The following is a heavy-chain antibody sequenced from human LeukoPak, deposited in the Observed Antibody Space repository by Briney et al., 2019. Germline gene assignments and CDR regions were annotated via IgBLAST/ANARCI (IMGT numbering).Heavy chain of an antibody. Sequence: GGSLRLSCVVSGIPFSDYYMNWVRQAPGKGLVWVSRVNPQGSGTSYTDSVKGRFTISRDNAKDALHLRMDNLRVEDTAVYYCARARWSSTGWFLGYWGQGTLVTVSS. CDR1: GIPFSDYY. CDR3: ARARWSSTGWFLGY. D-gene: IGHD6-19*01. CDR2: VNPQGSGT. V-gene: IGHV3-74*01. J-gene: IGHJ4*02.